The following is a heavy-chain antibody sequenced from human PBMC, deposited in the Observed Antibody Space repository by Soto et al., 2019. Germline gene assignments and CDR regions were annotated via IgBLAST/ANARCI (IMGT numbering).Heavy chain of an antibody. CDR2: IIPIFGTA. CDR3: ASHVDTAMVIYYYYYGMDV. CDR1: GGTFSSYA. Sequence: ASVKVSCKASGGTFSSYAISWVRQAPGQGLEWMGGIIPIFGTANYAQKFQGRVTITADESTSTAYMELSSLRSEDTAVYYCASHVDTAMVIYYYYYGMDVWGQGTTVTV. V-gene: IGHV1-69*13. D-gene: IGHD5-18*01. J-gene: IGHJ6*02.